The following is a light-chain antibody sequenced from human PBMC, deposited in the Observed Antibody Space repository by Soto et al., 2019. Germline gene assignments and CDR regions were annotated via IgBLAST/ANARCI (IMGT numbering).Light chain of an antibody. CDR2: AAS. V-gene: IGKV1-39*01. Sequence: DIQMTQSPSSLSASVGDRVTITCRASQSISSYLNWYQQKPGKAPKLLIYAASSLHSGVPSRFSGSGSGTDFQLTSSRLQPEDFATYYCQQSYSTLPVTFGEGTRLEIK. CDR3: QQSYSTLPVT. CDR1: QSISSY. J-gene: IGKJ5*01.